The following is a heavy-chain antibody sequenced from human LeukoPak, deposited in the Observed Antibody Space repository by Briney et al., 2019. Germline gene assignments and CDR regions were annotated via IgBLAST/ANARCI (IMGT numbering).Heavy chain of an antibody. CDR2: VYTTGNT. J-gene: IGHJ5*02. Sequence: SETLSLTCTVSGGSISNYYWSWIRQPAGKGLEWIGRVYTTGNTKYNSSLKSRVTMSVDSSKNQISLKLTSVTAADTAVYYCSRGRNTLSPWGQGSLVTVSS. CDR3: SRGRNTLSP. CDR1: GGSISNYY. V-gene: IGHV4-4*07.